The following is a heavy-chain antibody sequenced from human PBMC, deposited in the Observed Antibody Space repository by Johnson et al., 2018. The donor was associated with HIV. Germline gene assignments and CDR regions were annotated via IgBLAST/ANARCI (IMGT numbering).Heavy chain of an antibody. Sequence: QVQLVESGGGLVQPGGSLRLSCAASGFTFSSYGMHWVRQAPGEGLEWVAVTSNDGTNTYYADSVKGRFTISRDNSKNTLYLQMNSLRAEDTAVYYCAKEGRYVEGAFDIWGQGTMVTVSS. D-gene: IGHD5-12*01. V-gene: IGHV3-30*18. CDR3: AKEGRYVEGAFDI. CDR1: GFTFSSYG. CDR2: TSNDGTNT. J-gene: IGHJ3*02.